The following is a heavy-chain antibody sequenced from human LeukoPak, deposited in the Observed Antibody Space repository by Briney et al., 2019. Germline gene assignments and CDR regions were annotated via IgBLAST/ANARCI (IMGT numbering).Heavy chain of an antibody. D-gene: IGHD3-10*01. CDR1: GFTFSSYG. Sequence: GGTLRLSCAASGFTFSSYGMSWVRQAPGKGLEWVGRIRSKTDGGTTDYAAPVKGRFTISRDDSKNTLYLQMNSLKTEDTAVYYCAHFGSAEYFQDWGQGTLVTVSS. CDR3: AHFGSAEYFQD. CDR2: IRSKTDGGTT. V-gene: IGHV3-15*01. J-gene: IGHJ1*01.